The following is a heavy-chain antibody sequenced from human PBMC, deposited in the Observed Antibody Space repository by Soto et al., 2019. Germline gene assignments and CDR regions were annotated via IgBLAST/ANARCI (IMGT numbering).Heavy chain of an antibody. V-gene: IGHV1-46*01. CDR3: VRAPLDYYSADYLGN. CDR1: GYTFTSYY. CDR2: INPSGGNT. J-gene: IGHJ4*02. Sequence: GASVKVSCKASGYTFTSYYMHWVRQAPGQGLEWMGIINPSGGNTGYAQKFQGRVTMTRDNSITTAYMELSSLRSEDTAVYFCVRAPLDYYSADYLGNWHKGTRVAVSS. D-gene: IGHD2-21*01.